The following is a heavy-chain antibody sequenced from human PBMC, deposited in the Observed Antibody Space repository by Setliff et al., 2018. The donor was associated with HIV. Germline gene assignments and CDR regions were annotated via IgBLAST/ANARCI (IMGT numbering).Heavy chain of an antibody. CDR2: INSKTDGGTT. Sequence: GGSLRLSCAASGFTFSNAWMSWVRQAPGKGLEWVGRINSKTDGGTTDYAAPVKGRFTISRDDSKNTLHLQMNDLTADDTAVYNCARGSPFGELFFGYWGQGTLVTVAS. D-gene: IGHD3-10*01. CDR1: GFTFSNAW. CDR3: ARGSPFGELFFGY. J-gene: IGHJ4*02. V-gene: IGHV3-15*01.